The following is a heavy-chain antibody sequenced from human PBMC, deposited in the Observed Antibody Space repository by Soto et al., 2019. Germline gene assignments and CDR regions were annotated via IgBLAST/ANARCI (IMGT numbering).Heavy chain of an antibody. CDR1: GGSISSGGYS. V-gene: IGHV4-30-2*01. CDR3: ARALPRYYYDSSGPYDY. CDR2: IYHSGST. D-gene: IGHD3-22*01. Sequence: ASETLSLTCAVSGGSISSGGYSWSWIRQPPGKGLEWIGYIYHSGSTYYNPSLKSRVTISVDRSKNQFSLKLSSVTAADTAVYYCARALPRYYYDSSGPYDYWGQGTLVTVSS. J-gene: IGHJ4*02.